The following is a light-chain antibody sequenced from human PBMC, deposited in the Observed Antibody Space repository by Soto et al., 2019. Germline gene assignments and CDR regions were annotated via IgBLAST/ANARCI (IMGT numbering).Light chain of an antibody. Sequence: QAVVTQEPSFSVSPGGTVTLTCGLSYGSVSSSYYPTWYQQTPGQPPRTLIYNTNIRSSGVPDRFSGSILGHKAALTITGAQADDESDYYCVLYTGGAIWVFGGGTKLTVL. V-gene: IGLV8-61*01. J-gene: IGLJ3*02. CDR1: YGSVSSSYY. CDR3: VLYTGGAIWV. CDR2: NTN.